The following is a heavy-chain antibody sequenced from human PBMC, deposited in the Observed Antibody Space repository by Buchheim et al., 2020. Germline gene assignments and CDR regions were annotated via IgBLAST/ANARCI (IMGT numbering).Heavy chain of an antibody. Sequence: EVQLVQSGAEVKKPGESLRISCKGSGYSFTSYWISWVRQMPGKGLEWMGRIDPSDSYTNYSPSFQGHVTISADKSISPAYLQWSSLKASDTAMYYCGRHVPISEYGYDLSGESLWGQGTL. CDR3: GRHVPISEYGYDLSGESL. J-gene: IGHJ4*01. CDR1: GYSFTSYW. D-gene: IGHD5-12*01. V-gene: IGHV5-10-1*01. CDR2: IDPSDSYT.